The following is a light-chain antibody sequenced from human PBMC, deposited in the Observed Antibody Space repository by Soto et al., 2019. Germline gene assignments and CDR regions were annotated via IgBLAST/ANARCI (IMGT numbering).Light chain of an antibody. J-gene: IGKJ4*01. CDR1: QSAISN. Sequence: EILMTQSPSTLSTSVGERVTLSCRASQSAISNLAWYQQKPGQAPRLLIYAASTRASDIPARFSGSGSGTDFTLTISSLLSEDFAVYYCHQCYKWPLTFGRGTKVDIK. CDR2: AAS. V-gene: IGKV3-15*01. CDR3: HQCYKWPLT.